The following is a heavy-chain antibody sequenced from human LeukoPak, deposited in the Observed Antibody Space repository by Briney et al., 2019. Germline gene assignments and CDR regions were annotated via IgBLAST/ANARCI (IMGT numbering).Heavy chain of an antibody. J-gene: IGHJ4*02. CDR3: ARQFRDSSGYYSYYFDY. CDR1: GYSFTTYW. CDR2: IYPGDSDT. D-gene: IGHD3-22*01. V-gene: IGHV5-51*01. Sequence: GESLKISCKGSGYSFTTYWIGWVRQMPGRGLEWMGIIYPGDSDTRYSPSFQGQVPISADKSISTAYLQWSSLKASDTAMYYCARQFRDSSGYYSYYFDYWGQGTLVTVSS.